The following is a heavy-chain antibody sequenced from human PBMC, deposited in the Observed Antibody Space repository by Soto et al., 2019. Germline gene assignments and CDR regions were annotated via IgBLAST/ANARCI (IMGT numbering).Heavy chain of an antibody. V-gene: IGHV3-30-3*01. Sequence: QVQLVESGGGVVQPGRSLRLSCAASGFTFSSYAMHWVRQAPGKGLEWVAVISYDGSNKYYADSVKGRFTISRDNSKNTLYLQMNSLRAEDTAVYYCARDLYVGFLDYYYGMDVWGQGTTVTVSS. J-gene: IGHJ6*02. CDR3: ARDLYVGFLDYYYGMDV. CDR2: ISYDGSNK. CDR1: GFTFSSYA. D-gene: IGHD3-3*01.